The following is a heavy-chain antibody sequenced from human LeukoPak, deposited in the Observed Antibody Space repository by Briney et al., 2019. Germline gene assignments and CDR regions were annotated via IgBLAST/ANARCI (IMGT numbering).Heavy chain of an antibody. CDR1: GGTFSSYA. D-gene: IGHD3-3*01. CDR3: ARAASITIFGVVAHNNNWFDP. V-gene: IGHV1-69*05. J-gene: IGHJ5*02. CDR2: IIPIFGTA. Sequence: SVKVSCTASGGTFSSYAISWVRQAPGQGLEWMGGIIPIFGTANYAQKFQGRVTITTDESTSTAYMELSSLRSADTAVYYCARAASITIFGVVAHNNNWFDPWGQGTLVTVSS.